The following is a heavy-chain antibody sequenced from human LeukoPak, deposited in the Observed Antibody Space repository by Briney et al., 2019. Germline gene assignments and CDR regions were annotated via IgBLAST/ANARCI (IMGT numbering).Heavy chain of an antibody. CDR3: ARDDPIEMATIM. J-gene: IGHJ4*02. Sequence: SETLSLTCTVSGGSISIGDYYWSWIRQPPGKGLGWIGYIYYGGSTYYNPSLKSRVTISVDTSKNQFSLKLSSVTAADTAVYYCARDDPIEMATIMWGQGTLVTVSS. V-gene: IGHV4-30-4*01. D-gene: IGHD5-24*01. CDR2: IYYGGST. CDR1: GGSISIGDYY.